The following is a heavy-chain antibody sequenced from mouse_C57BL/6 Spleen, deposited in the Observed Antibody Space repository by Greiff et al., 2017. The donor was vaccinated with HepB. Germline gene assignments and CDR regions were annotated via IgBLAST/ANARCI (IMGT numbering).Heavy chain of an antibody. CDR2: IDPSDSET. CDR1: GYTFTSYW. CDR3: ARLGFTPPDYAMDY. D-gene: IGHD4-1*01. Sequence: QVQLQQPGAELVRPGSSVKLSCKASGYTFTSYWMHWVKQRPIQGLEWIGNIDPSDSETHYNQKFKDKATLTVDKSSSTAYMQLSSLTSEDSAVYYCARLGFTPPDYAMDYWGQGTSVTVSS. J-gene: IGHJ4*01. V-gene: IGHV1-52*01.